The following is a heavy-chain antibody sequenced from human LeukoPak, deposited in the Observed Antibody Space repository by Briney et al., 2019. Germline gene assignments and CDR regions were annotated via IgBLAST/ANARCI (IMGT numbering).Heavy chain of an antibody. J-gene: IGHJ4*02. D-gene: IGHD6-13*01. V-gene: IGHV3-30*04. CDR2: ISYDGSNK. CDR1: GFTFSSYA. Sequence: PGGSLRLSCAASGFTFSSYAMHWVRQAPGKGLEWVAVISYDGSNKYYADSVKGRFTISRDNSKNTLYLQMNSLRAEDTAVYYCARDAPQNIAALDYWGQGTLVTVSS. CDR3: ARDAPQNIAALDY.